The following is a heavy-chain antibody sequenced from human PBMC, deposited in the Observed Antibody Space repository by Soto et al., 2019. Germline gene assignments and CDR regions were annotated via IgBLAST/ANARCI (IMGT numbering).Heavy chain of an antibody. D-gene: IGHD3-3*01. CDR2: ISSSGSTV. CDR1: GFTFSSYE. V-gene: IGHV3-48*03. CDR3: VRDRGGYYMGYYFDY. Sequence: PGGSLRLSCAASGFTFSSYEMNWGRQAPGKGLEWVAYISSSGSTVYYADSVKGRFTISRNNAKKSLYLQMNSPRAEDTAVYYCVRDRGGYYMGYYFDYWGQGTLVTVSS. J-gene: IGHJ4*02.